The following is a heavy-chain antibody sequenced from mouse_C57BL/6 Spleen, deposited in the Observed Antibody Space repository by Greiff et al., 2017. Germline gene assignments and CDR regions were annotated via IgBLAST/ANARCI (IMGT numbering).Heavy chain of an antibody. Sequence: VQLKESGPELVKPGASVKISCKASGYSFTDYNMNWVKQSNGKSLEWIGVINPNYGTTSYNQKFKGKATLTVDQSSSTAYMQLNSLTSEHSAVYYCASGGDGYYGAMDYWGQGTSVTVSS. CDR2: INPNYGTT. J-gene: IGHJ4*01. V-gene: IGHV1-39*01. CDR1: GYSFTDYN. CDR3: ASGGDGYYGAMDY. D-gene: IGHD2-3*01.